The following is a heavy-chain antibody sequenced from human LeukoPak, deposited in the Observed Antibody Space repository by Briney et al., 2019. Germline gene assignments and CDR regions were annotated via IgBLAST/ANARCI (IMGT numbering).Heavy chain of an antibody. CDR2: IQYDTSQI. Sequence: GGSLRLSCSASGINFWGSGMHWVRQRPGTGLEWVAFIQYDTSQIYYADSVKGRFTISRDNSKNTLYLQMSSLRVDDTAVYYCAKGRAGMVRGVCDYWGQGTLVTVSS. CDR3: AKGRAGMVRGVCDY. V-gene: IGHV3-30*02. J-gene: IGHJ4*02. D-gene: IGHD3-10*01. CDR1: GINFWGSG.